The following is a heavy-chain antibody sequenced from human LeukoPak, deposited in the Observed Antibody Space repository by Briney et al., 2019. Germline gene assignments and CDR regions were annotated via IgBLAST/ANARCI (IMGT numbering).Heavy chain of an antibody. D-gene: IGHD6-6*01. CDR2: ISYDGSNK. CDR3: ARGARVGDAFDI. Sequence: GGSLRLSCAASGFTFSSYAMHWVRQAPGKGLEWVAVISYDGSNKYYADSVKGRFTISRDNSRNTLYLQMNSLRAEDTAVYYCARGARVGDAFDIWGQGTMVTVSS. V-gene: IGHV3-30-3*01. J-gene: IGHJ3*02. CDR1: GFTFSSYA.